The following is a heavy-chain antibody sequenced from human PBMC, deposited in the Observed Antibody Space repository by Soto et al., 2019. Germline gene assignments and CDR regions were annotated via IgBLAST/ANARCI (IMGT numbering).Heavy chain of an antibody. V-gene: IGHV3-21*01. Sequence: NPGGSLRLSCAASGFNFNNFGMNWFRQTPGKGLEWVSSIRTSSSYIYYADSVKGRFTISRDNAKKSLYLEMSSLRVEDTAVYYCARDPAPFCGGDCGLVDVWGQGTSVTVSS. CDR3: ARDPAPFCGGDCGLVDV. D-gene: IGHD2-21*02. CDR1: GFNFNNFG. CDR2: IRTSSSYI. J-gene: IGHJ6*02.